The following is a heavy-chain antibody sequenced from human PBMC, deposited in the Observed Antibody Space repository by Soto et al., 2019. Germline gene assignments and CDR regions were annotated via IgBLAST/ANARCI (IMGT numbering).Heavy chain of an antibody. CDR3: ARHGAYYDFWSGRPGGMDV. V-gene: IGHV5-51*01. Sequence: GESLKISCKGSGYSFTSYWIGWVRQMPGKVLEWLGVIYPGDSDTRYSPSFQGQVTISADKSISTAYLQWSSLKASDTAMYYCARHGAYYDFWSGRPGGMDVWGQGTTVTAP. CDR2: IYPGDSDT. J-gene: IGHJ6*02. D-gene: IGHD3-3*01. CDR1: GYSFTSYW.